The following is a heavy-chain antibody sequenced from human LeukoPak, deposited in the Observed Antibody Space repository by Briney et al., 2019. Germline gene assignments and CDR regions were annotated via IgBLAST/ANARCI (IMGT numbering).Heavy chain of an antibody. CDR3: ATEVWSGHY. D-gene: IGHD3-10*01. V-gene: IGHV4-59*01. CDR2: INYSGST. CDR1: GVSISSYY. J-gene: IGHJ4*02. Sequence: SETLSLTCSVSGVSISSYYWTWIRQPPGKGLEWIGHINYSGSTSYNPSLKSRITISVDTSKNQFSLKVTPVTAADTAVYHCATEVWSGHYWGQGTLVTVSS.